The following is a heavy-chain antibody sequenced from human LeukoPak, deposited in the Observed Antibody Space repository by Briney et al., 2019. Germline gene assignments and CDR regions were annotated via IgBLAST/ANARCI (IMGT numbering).Heavy chain of an antibody. D-gene: IGHD3-10*01. Sequence: TVKVSYKHPGGTFNRYGISWVRQAPRQGLEWVGGVIPMFGPAKYAQKFQGRATMTTDGSTSTAYMELRSLRSEDTAVYFCARGELSDISGFSHFDSWGQGTLVTVSS. V-gene: IGHV1-69*05. CDR2: VIPMFGPA. CDR3: ARGELSDISGFSHFDS. CDR1: GGTFNRYG. J-gene: IGHJ4*02.